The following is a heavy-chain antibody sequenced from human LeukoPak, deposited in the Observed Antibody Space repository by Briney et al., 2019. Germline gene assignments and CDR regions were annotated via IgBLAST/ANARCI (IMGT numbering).Heavy chain of an antibody. CDR1: GFAFSDYA. V-gene: IGHV3-30-3*01. D-gene: IGHD6-13*01. CDR3: SRVPRPNMAAAATWFDP. Sequence: GSLRLSCAASGFAFSDYAMHWVRQAPGKGLEWVAVISSDGINKHYTDSVKGRVTISRDNSKNTLYLQMSNLRDEDTAVYYCSRVPRPNMAAAATWFDPWGQGTLVTVSS. CDR2: ISSDGINK. J-gene: IGHJ5*02.